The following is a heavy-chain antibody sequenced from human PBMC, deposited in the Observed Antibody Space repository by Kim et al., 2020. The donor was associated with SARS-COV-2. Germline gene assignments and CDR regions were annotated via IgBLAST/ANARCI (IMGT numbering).Heavy chain of an antibody. D-gene: IGHD6-13*01. Sequence: GGSLRLSCAASGFTFSSYGMHWVRQAPGKGLEWVAVIWYDGSNKYYADSVKGRFTISRDNSKNTLYLQMNSLGAEDTAVYYCATRPDYSSSWYSDFTNYYYYYGMDVWGQGTTVTVSS. J-gene: IGHJ6*02. CDR3: ATRPDYSSSWYSDFTNYYYYYGMDV. V-gene: IGHV3-33*01. CDR1: GFTFSSYG. CDR2: IWYDGSNK.